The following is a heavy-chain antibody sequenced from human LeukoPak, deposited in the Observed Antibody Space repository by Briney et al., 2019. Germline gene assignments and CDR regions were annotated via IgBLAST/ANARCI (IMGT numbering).Heavy chain of an antibody. CDR2: IYPVGT. V-gene: IGHV3-53*01. J-gene: IGHJ5*02. D-gene: IGHD4-17*01. CDR1: GFIVSDNY. CDR3: ARGRDGDYVNWYDP. Sequence: GESLRLSCAASGFIVSDNYVTWVRQAPGKGLEWVSVIYPVGTYYAESVKGRFSISRDNSKNTVYLQMNSLRADDTAVYYCARGRDGDYVNWYDPWGQGILVTVSS.